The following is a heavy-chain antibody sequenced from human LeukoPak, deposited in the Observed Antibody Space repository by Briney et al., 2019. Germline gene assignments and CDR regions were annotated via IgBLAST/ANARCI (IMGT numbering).Heavy chain of an antibody. CDR3: ARESRIGDAFDI. V-gene: IGHV3-48*04. J-gene: IGHJ3*02. CDR2: ISSSGSTI. D-gene: IGHD2-15*01. Sequence: PGGSLRLSCAAPGFTFSSYGMHWVRQAPGKGLEWVSYISSSGSTIYYADSVKGRFTISRDNAKNSLYLQMNSLRAEDTAVYYCARESRIGDAFDIWGQGTMVTVSS. CDR1: GFTFSSYG.